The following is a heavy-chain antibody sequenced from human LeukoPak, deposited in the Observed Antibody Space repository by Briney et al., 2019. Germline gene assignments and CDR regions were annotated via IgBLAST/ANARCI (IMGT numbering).Heavy chain of an antibody. CDR1: GYTFTSYD. V-gene: IGHV1-8*03. Sequence: ASVKVSCKASGYTFTSYDINWVRQATGQGLEWMGWMNPNSGNTGYAQKFQGRVTITRNTSISTAYMELSSLRSEDTAVYYCARSFPLTFPMRTTNTDDAFDIWGQGTMVTVSS. CDR3: ARSFPLTFPMRTTNTDDAFDI. CDR2: MNPNSGNT. J-gene: IGHJ3*02. D-gene: IGHD2/OR15-2a*01.